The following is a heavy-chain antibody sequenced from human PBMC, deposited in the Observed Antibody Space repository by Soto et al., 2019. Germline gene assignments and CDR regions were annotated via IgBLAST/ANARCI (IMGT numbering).Heavy chain of an antibody. Sequence: SETLSLTCVVSGGPISSGGYSWTWIRQPPGRGLEWIGYISQSGSADYNPSLKSRVTIAVDTSKNKFSLRLSSVTAADTAVYYCARDRNGLGGIDFWGQGILVTVSS. J-gene: IGHJ4*02. CDR3: ARDRNGLGGIDF. D-gene: IGHD1-1*01. CDR2: ISQSGSA. V-gene: IGHV4-30-2*01. CDR1: GGPISSGGYS.